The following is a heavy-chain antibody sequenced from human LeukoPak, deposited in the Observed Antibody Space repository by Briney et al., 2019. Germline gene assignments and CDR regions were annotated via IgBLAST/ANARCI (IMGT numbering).Heavy chain of an antibody. Sequence: PSETLSLTCTVSGGSMSSSSFYWDWIRQPPGKGLEWIGSIYYSGSTYYNPSLKSRFTISVESSKNQFSLRLSSVTAADTAVYYCARHSSYYYGSSGYKNWGQGTLVTVSS. D-gene: IGHD3-22*01. J-gene: IGHJ4*02. V-gene: IGHV4-39*01. CDR3: ARHSSYYYGSSGYKN. CDR1: GGSMSSSSFY. CDR2: IYYSGST.